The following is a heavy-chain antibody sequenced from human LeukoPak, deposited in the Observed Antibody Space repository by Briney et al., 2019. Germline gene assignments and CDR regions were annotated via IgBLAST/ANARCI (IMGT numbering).Heavy chain of an antibody. CDR1: GFTVSSKS. CDR3: TSYNDRDAFNI. J-gene: IGHJ3*02. V-gene: IGHV3-53*01. D-gene: IGHD3-3*01. Sequence: GGSLRLSCAASGFTVSSKSMSWVRQAPGKGLEWVSVFYSGGTTSYTDSVKGRFTISRDNSKNTLYLQMNSLRTEDTAVYYCTSYNDRDAFNIWGQGTMVTVS. CDR2: FYSGGTT.